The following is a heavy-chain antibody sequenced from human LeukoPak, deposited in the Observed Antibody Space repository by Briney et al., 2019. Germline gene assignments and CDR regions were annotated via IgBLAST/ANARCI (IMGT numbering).Heavy chain of an antibody. V-gene: IGHV4-30-2*01. Sequence: SETLSLTCAVSGGSISSGGYSWSWIGQPPGKGLEWIGYIYHSGSTYYNPSLKSRVTISVDRSKNQFSLKLSSVTAADTAVYYCAREGYSTHAFDIWGQGTMVTVSS. J-gene: IGHJ3*02. D-gene: IGHD2-15*01. CDR2: IYHSGST. CDR1: GGSISSGGYS. CDR3: AREGYSTHAFDI.